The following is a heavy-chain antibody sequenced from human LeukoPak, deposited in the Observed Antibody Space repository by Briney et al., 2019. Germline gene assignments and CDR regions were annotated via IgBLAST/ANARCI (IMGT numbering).Heavy chain of an antibody. CDR3: ARGPYSSSWYPYYYYYYMDV. V-gene: IGHV4-39*07. J-gene: IGHJ6*03. CDR1: GGSISSSNYY. CDR2: INHSGST. Sequence: SETLSLTCIVSGGSISSSNYYWSWIRQPPGKGLEWIGEINHSGSTNYNPSLKSRVTISVDTSKNQFSLKLSSVTAADTAVYYCARGPYSSSWYPYYYYYYMDVWGKGTTVTVSS. D-gene: IGHD6-13*01.